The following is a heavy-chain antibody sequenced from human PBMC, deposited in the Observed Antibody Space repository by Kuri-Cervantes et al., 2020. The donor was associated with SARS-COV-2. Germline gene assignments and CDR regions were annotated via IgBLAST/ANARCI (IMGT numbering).Heavy chain of an antibody. CDR2: IYTSGST. Sequence: SETLSLTCTVSGGSISSSNYYWSWIRQPAGKGLEWIGRIYTSGSTNYNPSLKSRVTMSVDTSKNQFSLKLSSVTAADTAVYYCARAEVVPAATKAKYYFDYWGQGTLVTVSS. D-gene: IGHD2-2*01. CDR1: GGSISSSNYY. CDR3: ARAEVVPAATKAKYYFDY. J-gene: IGHJ4*02. V-gene: IGHV4-61*02.